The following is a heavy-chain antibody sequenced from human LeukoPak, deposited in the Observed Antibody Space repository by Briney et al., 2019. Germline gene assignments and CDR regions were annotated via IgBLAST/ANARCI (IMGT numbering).Heavy chain of an antibody. V-gene: IGHV3-23*01. CDR2: ISDTGGRT. D-gene: IGHD3-3*01. CDR1: GFTFSDSA. Sequence: GGSLRLSCAASGFTFSDSAVSWVRHSPGEGLKWVSSISDTGGRTYYADSVKGRCTITRDNSRNTVNLQMNSLRAGDTARYYCAKGGQDFDFWRFDLWGQGILVIVS. CDR3: AKGGQDFDFWRFDL. J-gene: IGHJ5*02.